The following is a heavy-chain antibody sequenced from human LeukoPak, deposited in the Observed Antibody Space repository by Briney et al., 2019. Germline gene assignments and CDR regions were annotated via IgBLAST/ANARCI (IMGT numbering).Heavy chain of an antibody. D-gene: IGHD1-26*01. Sequence: SETLSLTCTVSRGSISSYYWSWIRQPPGKGLEWIGYIYYSGSTNYNPSLKSRVTISVDTSKNQFSLKLSSVTAADTAVYYCARGGGSYYSGFDYWGQGTLVTVSS. J-gene: IGHJ4*02. CDR3: ARGGGSYYSGFDY. CDR2: IYYSGST. V-gene: IGHV4-59*12. CDR1: RGSISSYY.